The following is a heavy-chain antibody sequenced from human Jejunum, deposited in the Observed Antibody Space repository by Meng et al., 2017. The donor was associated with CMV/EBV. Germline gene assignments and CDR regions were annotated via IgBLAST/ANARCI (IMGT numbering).Heavy chain of an antibody. D-gene: IGHD2-8*01. V-gene: IGHV3-48*03. CDR2: ITNSGGVI. CDR3: ARDRYCHNGVCYAFPPPYYYGMDV. Sequence: WVRQAPGKGLEWVSYITNSGGVIYYADSVKGRFTISRDNAKSSLYLQMNSLRAEDTAVYYCARDRYCHNGVCYAFPPPYYYGMDVWGQGTTVTVSS. J-gene: IGHJ6*02.